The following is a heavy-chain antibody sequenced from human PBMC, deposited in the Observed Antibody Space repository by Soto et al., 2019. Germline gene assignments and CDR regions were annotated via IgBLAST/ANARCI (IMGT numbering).Heavy chain of an antibody. CDR3: ARAPRGGWFDP. D-gene: IGHD3-10*01. CDR2: ISSSGSTI. CDR1: GFTFSSYE. Sequence: PGGSLRLSCAASGFTFSSYEMNWVRQAPGKGLEWVSYISSSGSTIYYADSVKGRFTISRDNAKNSLYLQMNSLRAEDTAVYYCARAPRGGWFDPWGQGTLVTVSS. V-gene: IGHV3-48*03. J-gene: IGHJ5*02.